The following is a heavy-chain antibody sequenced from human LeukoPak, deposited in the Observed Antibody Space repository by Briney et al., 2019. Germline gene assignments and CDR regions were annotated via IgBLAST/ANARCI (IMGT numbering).Heavy chain of an antibody. V-gene: IGHV1-69*04. CDR1: GGTFSSYA. J-gene: IGHJ4*02. CDR3: ATGGKYYYVSSGQFDY. CDR2: IIPILGIA. Sequence: ASVKVSCKASGGTFSSYAISWVRQAPGQGLEWMGRIIPILGIANYAQKFQGRVTITADKSTSTAYMELSSLRSEDTAVYYCATGGKYYYVSSGQFDYWGQGTLVTVSS. D-gene: IGHD3-22*01.